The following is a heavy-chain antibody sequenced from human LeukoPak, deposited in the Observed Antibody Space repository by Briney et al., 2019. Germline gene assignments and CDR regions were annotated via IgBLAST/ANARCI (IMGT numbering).Heavy chain of an antibody. Sequence: GGSLRLSCAASGFPFSIYAMTWVRQAPGKGLEWVSLIIGSGDRTYYADSVKGRFTISRDNSKNTVYLQMNSLRAEDTAVYYCARVGYSSSSAFDYWGQGTLVTVSS. V-gene: IGHV3-23*01. CDR1: GFPFSIYA. CDR3: ARVGYSSSSAFDY. J-gene: IGHJ4*02. CDR2: IIGSGDRT. D-gene: IGHD6-6*01.